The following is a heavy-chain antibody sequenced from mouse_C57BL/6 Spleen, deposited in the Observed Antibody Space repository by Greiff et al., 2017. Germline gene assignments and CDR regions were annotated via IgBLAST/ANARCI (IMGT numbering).Heavy chain of an antibody. J-gene: IGHJ3*01. Sequence: VQLKQSGAELVRPGASVKLSCTASGSNFKDSFIPWLKQRPDQGLVWIGRIGPEDGDTEYAPKFQGKATMTADPSSTPAYLQLSSLTSEDPAVYYCTRGGSSGFPPFAYWGQGTLVTVSA. D-gene: IGHD3-2*02. CDR2: IGPEDGDT. CDR3: TRGGSSGFPPFAY. CDR1: GSNFKDSF. V-gene: IGHV14-1*01.